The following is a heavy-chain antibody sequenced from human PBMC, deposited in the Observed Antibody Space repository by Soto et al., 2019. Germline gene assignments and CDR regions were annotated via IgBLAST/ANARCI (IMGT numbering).Heavy chain of an antibody. V-gene: IGHV4-34*01. CDR1: GGSFSGYY. Sequence: PSETLSLTCAVYGGSFSGYYWSWIRQPPGKGLEWIGEINHSGSTNYNPSLKSRVTISVDTSKNQFSLKLSSVTAADTAVYYCARRRRRYGEGHRPANWFDPWGQGTLVTVSS. J-gene: IGHJ5*02. CDR2: INHSGST. D-gene: IGHD4-17*01. CDR3: ARRRRRYGEGHRPANWFDP.